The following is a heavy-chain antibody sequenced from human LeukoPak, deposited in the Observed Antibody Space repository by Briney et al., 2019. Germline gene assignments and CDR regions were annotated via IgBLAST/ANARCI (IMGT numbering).Heavy chain of an antibody. CDR2: IGYDGSNK. CDR3: AKDWPRITIFGVVP. J-gene: IGHJ5*02. CDR1: GFTFSSYG. Sequence: GGSLRLSCAASGFTFSSYGMHWVRQAPGKGLGWGAFIGYDGSNKYYADSVKGRFTISRDNSKNTLYLQMNSLRAEDTAVYYCAKDWPRITIFGVVPWGQGTLVTVSS. D-gene: IGHD3-3*01. V-gene: IGHV3-30*02.